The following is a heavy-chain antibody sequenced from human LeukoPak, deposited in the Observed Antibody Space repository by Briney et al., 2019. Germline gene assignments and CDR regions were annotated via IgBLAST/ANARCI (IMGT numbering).Heavy chain of an antibody. CDR1: GFTFSDYY. V-gene: IGHV3-11*06. CDR3: SLAAAANDAFDN. Sequence: PGESLRLSCAASGFTFSDYYMSWIRQAPGKGLEWVSSISTTGSYTNYADSVKGRFTISRDNAKDSLYLQLNSLRADDTAVYYCSLAAAANDAFDNWGQGTMVTVSS. CDR2: ISTTGSYT. D-gene: IGHD6-13*01. J-gene: IGHJ3*02.